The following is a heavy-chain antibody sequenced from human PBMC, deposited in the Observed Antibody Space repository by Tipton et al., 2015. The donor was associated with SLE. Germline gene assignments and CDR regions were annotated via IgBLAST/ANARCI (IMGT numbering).Heavy chain of an antibody. J-gene: IGHJ6*02. CDR3: ARKRGDDLDYYHGMDV. Sequence: TLSLTCTVSGGSISSVNYYWSWIRQPPGKGLEWIGYIYYSGSTYYNPSLKSRVTISVDTSKNQFSLKLSSVTAADTAVYYCARKRGDDLDYYHGMDVWGQGTTVTVSS. V-gene: IGHV4-30-4*08. CDR2: IYYSGST. D-gene: IGHD5-12*01. CDR1: GGSISSVNYY.